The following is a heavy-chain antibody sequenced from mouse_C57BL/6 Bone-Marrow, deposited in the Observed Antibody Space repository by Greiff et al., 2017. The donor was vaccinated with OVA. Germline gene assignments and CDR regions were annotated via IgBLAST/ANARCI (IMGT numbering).Heavy chain of an antibody. CDR3: ARRRGYYDYDPYYFDY. J-gene: IGHJ2*01. CDR2: IHPNSGST. CDR1: GYTFTSYW. D-gene: IGHD2-4*01. Sequence: QVQLQQPGAELVKPGASVKLSCKASGYTFTSYWMHWVKQRPGQGLEWIGMIHPNSGSTNYNEKFKSKATLTVDKSSSTAYMQLSSLTSEDSAVYYGARRRGYYDYDPYYFDYWGQGTTLTVSS. V-gene: IGHV1-64*01.